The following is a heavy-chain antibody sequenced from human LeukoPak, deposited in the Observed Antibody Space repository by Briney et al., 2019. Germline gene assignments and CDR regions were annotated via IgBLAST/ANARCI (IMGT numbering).Heavy chain of an antibody. CDR1: GGTCSSYA. CDR3: ARDRGTMVRGVIFWFDP. J-gene: IGHJ5*02. Sequence: SVKVSCKASGGTCSSYAISWVRQAPGQGLEWMGGIIPIFGTANYAQKFQGRVTITADESTSTAYMELRSLRSEDTAVYYCARDRGTMVRGVIFWFDPWGQGTLVTVSS. D-gene: IGHD3-10*01. V-gene: IGHV1-69*13. CDR2: IIPIFGTA.